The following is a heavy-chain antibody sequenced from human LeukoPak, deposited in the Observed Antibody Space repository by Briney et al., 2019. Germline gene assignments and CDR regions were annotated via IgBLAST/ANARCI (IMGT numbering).Heavy chain of an antibody. CDR3: AKDPRGYYYGMDV. Sequence: GGSLRLSCAASGFTFSNYPMSWVRQAPGKGLEGVSAISGSGVSTYYADSVKGRFTISRDNSKNTLYLQMNGLRAEDTAVYYCAKDPRGYYYGMDVWGKGTTVTVSS. CDR2: ISGSGVST. CDR1: GFTFSNYP. D-gene: IGHD3-10*01. V-gene: IGHV3-23*01. J-gene: IGHJ6*04.